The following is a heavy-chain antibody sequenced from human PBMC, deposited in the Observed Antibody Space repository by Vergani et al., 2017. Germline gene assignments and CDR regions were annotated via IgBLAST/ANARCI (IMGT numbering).Heavy chain of an antibody. CDR1: GGSISSYY. CDR3: ARSGDSSSWYRLIRAFDI. Sequence: QVQLQESGPGLVKPSETLSLTCTVSGGSISSYYWSWIRQPPGKGLEWIGYIYYSGSTNYNPSLKSRVTISVDTSKNQFSLKLSSVTAADTAVYYCARSGDSSSWYRLIRAFDIWGQGTMVTVSS. CDR2: IYYSGST. V-gene: IGHV4-59*01. J-gene: IGHJ3*02. D-gene: IGHD6-13*01.